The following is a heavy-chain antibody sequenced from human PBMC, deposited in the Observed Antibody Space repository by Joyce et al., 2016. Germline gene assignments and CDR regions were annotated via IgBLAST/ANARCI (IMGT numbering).Heavy chain of an antibody. J-gene: IGHJ4*02. CDR1: GFSLSTRGVG. V-gene: IGHV2-5*02. D-gene: IGHD5-12*01. CDR3: AHRPNSGYDPSAFDF. CDR2: IYWDDDK. Sequence: QLTLKESGPTLVKPTQTLTLTCAFSGFSLSTRGVGVGWIRQPPGKALAWVALIYWDDDKRYSPALKSRLTITKDTSRNQVVLTMTNMDPVDTATYYCAHRPNSGYDPSAFDFWGQGTLVTVSS.